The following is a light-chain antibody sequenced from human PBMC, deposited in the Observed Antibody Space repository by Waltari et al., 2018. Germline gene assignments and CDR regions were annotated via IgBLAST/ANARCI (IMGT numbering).Light chain of an antibody. CDR1: SSDIGSYHF. CDR3: YSSAMRAFVV. CDR2: EVT. Sequence: QSALTQPASVSGSPGQSITTSCTGTSSDIGSYHFLSWYQHHPGKAPKLILYEVTKRPSGVSDRFSGSKSGNTASLTISGLQAEDDADYYCYSSAMRAFVVFGGGTKLTVL. J-gene: IGLJ3*02. V-gene: IGLV2-23*02.